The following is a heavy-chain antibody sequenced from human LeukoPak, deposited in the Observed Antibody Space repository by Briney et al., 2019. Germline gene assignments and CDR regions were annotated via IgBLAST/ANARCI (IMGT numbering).Heavy chain of an antibody. CDR3: ARSRGYDFWSGHYSEWPLGFEY. CDR1: GGSFSDFY. CDR2: INHSGST. Sequence: PSETLSLTCAVYGGSFSDFYWHWIRQPPGSGLEWIGEINHSGSTKYNPSLKSRVTISLDTSKNQFSLKLSSVTAADTAMYYCARSRGYDFWSGHYSEWPLGFEYWGQGTLVTVSS. V-gene: IGHV4-34*01. D-gene: IGHD3-3*01. J-gene: IGHJ4*02.